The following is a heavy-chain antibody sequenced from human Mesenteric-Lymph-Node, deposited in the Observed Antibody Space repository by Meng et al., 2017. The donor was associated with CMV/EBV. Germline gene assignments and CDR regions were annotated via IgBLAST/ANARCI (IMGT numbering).Heavy chain of an antibody. CDR2: INPSDSDT. Sequence: KVSCKASGYSFSNYWIGWVRQMPGKGLEWMGLINPSDSDTRYSPSFQGQVTLSADKSNSAAYLQWSSLKASDTGMYYCARLGGGNDGMDVWGQGTTVTVSS. CDR3: ARLGGGNDGMDV. V-gene: IGHV5-51*01. D-gene: IGHD2-15*01. J-gene: IGHJ6*02. CDR1: GYSFSNYW.